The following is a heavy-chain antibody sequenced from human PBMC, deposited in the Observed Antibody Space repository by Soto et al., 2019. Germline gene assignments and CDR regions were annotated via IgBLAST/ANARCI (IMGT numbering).Heavy chain of an antibody. CDR2: IIPIFGTA. J-gene: IGHJ4*02. Sequence: ASVKVSCKASGGTFSSYSINWVRQAPGQGLEWVGEIIPIFGTANYAQKFQGRVTITADESTSTAYMELSSLRSEDTAVYYCARDGGRHSGGIDYWGQGTLVTVSS. V-gene: IGHV1-69*13. D-gene: IGHD1-26*01. CDR1: GGTFSSYS. CDR3: ARDGGRHSGGIDY.